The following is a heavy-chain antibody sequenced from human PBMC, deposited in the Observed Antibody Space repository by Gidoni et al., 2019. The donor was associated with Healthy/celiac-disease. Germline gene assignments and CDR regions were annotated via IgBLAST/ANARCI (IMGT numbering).Heavy chain of an antibody. CDR2: ISGSGGST. Sequence: EVQLLESGGGLVQPGGSLRLSCAASGFTFSSYALSWVRPAPGKGLEWVSAISGSGGSTYYADSVKGRFTISRDNSKNTLYLQMNSLRAEDTAVYYCAKVGAPQLWPYFDYWGQGTLVTVSS. J-gene: IGHJ4*02. CDR3: AKVGAPQLWPYFDY. CDR1: GFTFSSYA. V-gene: IGHV3-23*01. D-gene: IGHD2-21*01.